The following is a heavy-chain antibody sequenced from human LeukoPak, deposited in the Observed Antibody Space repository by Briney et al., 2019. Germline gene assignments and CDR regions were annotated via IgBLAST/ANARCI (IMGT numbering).Heavy chain of an antibody. J-gene: IGHJ4*02. Sequence: GASVKVSCKASGYTFTSYYMHWVRQAPGQGLEWMGIINPSGGSTSYAQKFQGRVTMTRDMSTSTVYMELSSLRSEDTAVYYCARGAEYYDFWSGYYQIEYYFDYWGQGTLVTVSS. CDR2: INPSGGST. CDR1: GYTFTSYY. CDR3: ARGAEYYDFWSGYYQIEYYFDY. D-gene: IGHD3-3*01. V-gene: IGHV1-46*01.